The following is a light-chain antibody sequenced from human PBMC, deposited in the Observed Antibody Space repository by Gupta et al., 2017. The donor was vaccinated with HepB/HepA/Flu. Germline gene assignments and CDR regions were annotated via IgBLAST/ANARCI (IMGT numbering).Light chain of an antibody. CDR1: QSLLHSNGYNY. Sequence: DIVMTQSPLSLPVTSGEPASISCRSSQSLLHSNGYNYLDWYLQKPGQSPQLLIYLGSNRASGVPDRFSGSGSGTGFTLKISRVEAEDVGVYYCMQALQTPTFGGGTKVEIK. V-gene: IGKV2-28*01. J-gene: IGKJ4*01. CDR3: MQALQTPT. CDR2: LGS.